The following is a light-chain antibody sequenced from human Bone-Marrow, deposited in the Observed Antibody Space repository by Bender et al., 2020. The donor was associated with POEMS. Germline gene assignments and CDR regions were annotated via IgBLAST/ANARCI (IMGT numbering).Light chain of an antibody. CDR3: SSYTTTRPLV. J-gene: IGLJ1*01. CDR1: SSEMGDHNY. V-gene: IGLV2-14*03. CDR2: DVY. Sequence: QSALTQPASVSGSPGQSVTVSCTGTSSEMGDHNYVSWFQQHPDTAPKLIIYDVYNRPSGISNRFSGSKSGNTASLTISGLLAEDEADYYCSSYTTTRPLVFGRGTKVTVL.